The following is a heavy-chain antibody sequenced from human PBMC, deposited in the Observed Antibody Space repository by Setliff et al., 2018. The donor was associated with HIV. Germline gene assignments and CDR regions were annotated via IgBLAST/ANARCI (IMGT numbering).Heavy chain of an antibody. CDR1: GGSISSYY. V-gene: IGHV4-4*09. D-gene: IGHD6-13*01. Sequence: PSETLSLTCTVSGGSISSYYWSWIRQPPGKGLEWIGNIYSSGSTNYNPSLKSRVTISVDTSKNQISLKLNSVTAADTATYYCARSNPGITAGLLAYWGPGTLVTVSS. J-gene: IGHJ4*02. CDR3: ARSNPGITAGLLAY. CDR2: IYSSGST.